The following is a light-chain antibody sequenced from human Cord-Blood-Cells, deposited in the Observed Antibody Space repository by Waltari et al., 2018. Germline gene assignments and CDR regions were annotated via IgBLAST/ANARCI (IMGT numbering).Light chain of an antibody. V-gene: IGLV2-14*01. Sequence: QSALTQPASVSGSPGQSITISCTGTSSDVGGYNYVSWYQQNPGKAPKLMIYDVNKRPSGVSNRCSGSESANTASLTSSGLQAEDEADYYCSSYTSSSTWVFGGGTKLTVL. CDR3: SSYTSSSTWV. J-gene: IGLJ3*02. CDR1: SSDVGGYNY. CDR2: DVN.